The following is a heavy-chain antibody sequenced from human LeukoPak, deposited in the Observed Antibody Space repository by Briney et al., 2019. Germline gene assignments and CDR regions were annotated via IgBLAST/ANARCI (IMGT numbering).Heavy chain of an antibody. J-gene: IGHJ6*02. CDR1: GVSISRYY. CDR3: ARAWGVVVVPAAISYYYGIDV. D-gene: IGHD2-2*01. Sequence: AETLSLTCTVSGVSISRYYWSWIRQPPGKGLEWIGYIYYSGSTNYNPSLKSRVTISVDTSKNQFSLKLSSVTAADRAVYYCARAWGVVVVPAAISYYYGIDVWGQGTTVTVSS. V-gene: IGHV4-59*01. CDR2: IYYSGST.